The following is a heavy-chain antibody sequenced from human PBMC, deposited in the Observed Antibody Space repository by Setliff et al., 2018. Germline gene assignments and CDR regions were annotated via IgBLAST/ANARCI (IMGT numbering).Heavy chain of an antibody. D-gene: IGHD1-26*01. V-gene: IGHV4-39*01. J-gene: IGHJ4*02. CDR1: VDSISSSTYY. CDR3: ARGGGRYHAAS. CDR2: IYYSGST. Sequence: LSLTCTVSVDSISSSTYYWGWIRQPPGKGLEWIGSIYYSGSTYYNPSLRSRVTISVDTSKNQFSLNVNSVIAADTAVYYCARGGGRYHAASWGQGTMVTVSS.